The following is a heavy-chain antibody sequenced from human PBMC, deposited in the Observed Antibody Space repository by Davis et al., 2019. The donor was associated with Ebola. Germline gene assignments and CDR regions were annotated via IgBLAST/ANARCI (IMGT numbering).Heavy chain of an antibody. CDR3: ARDHSLSSGSYYYYYGMDV. D-gene: IGHD1-26*01. Sequence: MPSETLSLTCTFSGGSISSSSYYWGWVRQPPGKGLEWIGSIYYSGSTYYNPSLKSRVTISVDTSKNQFSLKLSSVTAADTAVYYCARDHSLSSGSYYYYYGMDVWGKGTTVTVSS. J-gene: IGHJ6*04. V-gene: IGHV4-39*07. CDR2: IYYSGST. CDR1: GGSISSSSYY.